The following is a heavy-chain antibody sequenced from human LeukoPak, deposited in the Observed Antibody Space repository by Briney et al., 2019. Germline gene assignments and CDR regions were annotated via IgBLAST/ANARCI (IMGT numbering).Heavy chain of an antibody. CDR3: ARGYDSLGYFDY. D-gene: IGHD3-22*01. Sequence: GGTLRLSCAASGVIFSSYSMSGGRRAPPGGVQWLSYISSSNHAIYYPDSVKGRFTISRDNDKHSLFLQMNSLRDEDTAVYYCARGYDSLGYFDYWGQGARVTVSS. CDR2: ISSSNHAI. J-gene: IGHJ4*02. V-gene: IGHV3-48*02. CDR1: GVIFSSYS.